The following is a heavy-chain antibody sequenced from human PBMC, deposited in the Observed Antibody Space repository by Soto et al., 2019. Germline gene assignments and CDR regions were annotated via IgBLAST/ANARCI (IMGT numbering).Heavy chain of an antibody. V-gene: IGHV4-39*02. Sequence: SETLSLTCIVSGGSISSSPYHWVWIRHPPGKGLEWIGSLSYSGSTYYNPSLESRVTISVDTSKNHFSLRLTSVIAADTAVYYCARPVGSSSGYNWFDPWGQGTLVTVSS. CDR2: LSYSGST. CDR3: ARPVGSSSGYNWFDP. J-gene: IGHJ5*02. D-gene: IGHD6-6*01. CDR1: GGSISSSPYH.